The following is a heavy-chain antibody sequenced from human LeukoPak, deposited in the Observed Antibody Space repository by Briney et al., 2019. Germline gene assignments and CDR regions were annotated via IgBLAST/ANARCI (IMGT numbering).Heavy chain of an antibody. CDR1: GGSINNYY. D-gene: IGHD4-23*01. V-gene: IGHV4-59*01. J-gene: IGHJ4*02. CDR3: ARAAIGSNSEFDY. CDR2: IYYSGST. Sequence: SETLSLTCTVSGGSINNYYWSWIRQPPGKGLEWIGYIYYSGSTDYNPSLKSRVTISIDASKNQFSLRLRSVTAADTAVYYCARAAIGSNSEFDYWGQGTVVTVSS.